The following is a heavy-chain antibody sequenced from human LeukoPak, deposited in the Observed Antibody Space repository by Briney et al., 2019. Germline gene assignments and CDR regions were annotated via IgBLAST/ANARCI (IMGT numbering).Heavy chain of an antibody. CDR2: ISGSSNYI. CDR1: RFPFGTFS. D-gene: IGHD2-15*01. CDR3: ANLRDCTSGSCYSRLDY. Sequence: PGGSLRLSCAASRFPFGTFSMYWVRQAPGKGLEWVSSISGSSNYIYYADSVKGRFTISRDNAKNSLYLQMNSLRAEDTAVYYCANLRDCTSGSCYSRLDYWGQGSLVTVSS. J-gene: IGHJ4*02. V-gene: IGHV3-21*06.